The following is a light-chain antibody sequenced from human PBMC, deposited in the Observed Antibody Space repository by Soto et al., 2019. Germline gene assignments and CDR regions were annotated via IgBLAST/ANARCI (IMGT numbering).Light chain of an antibody. V-gene: IGLV2-23*01. CDR2: EGT. CDR1: SSDVGYYNL. Sequence: QSALTRPASVSGSPGQSITISCTGTSSDVGYYNLVSWYQHHPGKVPKLMIYEGTNRPSGVSNRFSGSKSDNTASLTISGLQAEDEADYYCCSYAGSSTVIFGGGTKLTVL. CDR3: CSYAGSSTVI. J-gene: IGLJ2*01.